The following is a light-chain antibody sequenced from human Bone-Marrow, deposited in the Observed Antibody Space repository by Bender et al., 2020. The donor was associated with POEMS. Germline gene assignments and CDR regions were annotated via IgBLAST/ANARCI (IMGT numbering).Light chain of an antibody. J-gene: IGLJ3*02. V-gene: IGLV1-40*01. CDR1: NTNIGIGFD. Sequence: QSVLTQPPSVSGAPGQRVTISCTGSNTNIGIGFDVNWYQVLPGTAPKLLIYDNNERPSGIPDRFSGSKSGTSATLGITGLQTGDEADYYCQSFDTSLSGWVFGAGTKLTV. CDR3: QSFDTSLSGWV. CDR2: DNN.